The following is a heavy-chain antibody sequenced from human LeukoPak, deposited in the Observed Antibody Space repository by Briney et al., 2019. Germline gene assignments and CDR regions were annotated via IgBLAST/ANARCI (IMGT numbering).Heavy chain of an antibody. Sequence: TGGSLRLSCAASGFRFSNYAMSWVRQAPGKGLEWVSSISGRGRDIYYAKSLKGRFTISGDNARNSLYLQMNSLRAEDTAVYYCARASYSGSMGYWGHGTLVTVSS. CDR1: GFRFSNYA. V-gene: IGHV3-21*01. D-gene: IGHD1-26*01. CDR2: ISGRGRDI. CDR3: ARASYSGSMGY. J-gene: IGHJ4*01.